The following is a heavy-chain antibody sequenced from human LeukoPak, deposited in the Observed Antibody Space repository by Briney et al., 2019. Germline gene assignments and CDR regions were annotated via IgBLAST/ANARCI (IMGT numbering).Heavy chain of an antibody. CDR2: ISSTGTYQ. J-gene: IGHJ6*03. D-gene: IGHD3-10*01. CDR1: GFTFSSYS. V-gene: IGHV3-21*01. CDR3: ARIGFHGSGSPISYCMDV. Sequence: GGSLRLSCAASGFTFSSYSMNWVRQAPGQSLEWISYISSTGTYQNYADSVKGRLTISRDSAKNSLFLQLDSLRAEDTAVYYCARIGFHGSGSPISYCMDVWGTGTTVTASS.